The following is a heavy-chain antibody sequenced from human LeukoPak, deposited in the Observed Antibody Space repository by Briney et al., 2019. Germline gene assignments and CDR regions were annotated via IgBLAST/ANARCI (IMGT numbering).Heavy chain of an antibody. V-gene: IGHV3-33*01. CDR3: ARAYDSSDIDY. CDR2: IWYDGSNK. Sequence: PGRSLRLSCAASGFTFSSYGMHWVRQAPSKGLEWVAVIWYDGSNKYYADSVKGRFTISRDNSKNTLYLQMNSLRAEDTAVYYCARAYDSSDIDYWGQGTLVTVSS. J-gene: IGHJ4*02. D-gene: IGHD3-22*01. CDR1: GFTFSSYG.